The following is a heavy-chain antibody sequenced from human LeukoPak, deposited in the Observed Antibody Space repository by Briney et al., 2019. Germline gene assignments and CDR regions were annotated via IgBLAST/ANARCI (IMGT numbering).Heavy chain of an antibody. J-gene: IGHJ6*03. D-gene: IGHD6-19*01. V-gene: IGHV4-39*01. CDR1: GGSISSSSYY. CDR2: MYYGGST. Sequence: PSATLSLTCTGSGGSISSSSYYWGWIRQPPGKGLEWIGSMYYGGSTYYNPSLKSRVTISVHTSKNQFSLKLSSVTAADTAVYYRARHRQWLDYYFYYMDVWGKGTTVTVSS. CDR3: ARHRQWLDYYFYYMDV.